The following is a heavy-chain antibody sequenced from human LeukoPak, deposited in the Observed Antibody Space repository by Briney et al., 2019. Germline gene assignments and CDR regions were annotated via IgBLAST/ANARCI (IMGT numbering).Heavy chain of an antibody. D-gene: IGHD3-10*02. J-gene: IGHJ2*01. CDR1: GFTFSSYA. V-gene: IGHV3-23*01. CDR3: ANQYTVDSDYARGYSDV. CDR2: ISGSGGST. Sequence: GRSLRLSCAASGFTFSSYAMHWVRQTPGKGLEWVSAISGSGGSTYYADSVKGRFTISRDNSKNTLHLQMNSLRIEDTAVYLCANQYTVDSDYARGYSDVWGRGTLVTVSS.